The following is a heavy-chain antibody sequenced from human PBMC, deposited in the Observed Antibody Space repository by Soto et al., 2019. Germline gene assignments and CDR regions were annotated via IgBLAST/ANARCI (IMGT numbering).Heavy chain of an antibody. CDR3: AGSSGWIHSH. V-gene: IGHV3-7*03. CDR1: GITFSSLY. J-gene: IGHJ4*02. D-gene: IGHD5-12*01. Sequence: QPGGSLRLSCEGFGITFSSLYMHWVRQAPGKGLEWVANIKQDGREQFYVDSVKGRFTISRDNAKNSVYLQMGSLRPEDTAVYYCAGSSGWIHSHWGRGTLVTVSS. CDR2: IKQDGREQ.